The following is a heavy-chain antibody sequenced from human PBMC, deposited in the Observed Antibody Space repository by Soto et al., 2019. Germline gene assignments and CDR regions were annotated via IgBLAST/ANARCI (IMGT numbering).Heavy chain of an antibody. CDR2: ISYDGSNK. Sequence: QVQLVESGGGVVQPGRSLRLSCAASGFTFSSYGMHWVRQAPGKGLEWVAVISYDGSNKYYADSVKGRFTISRDNSKNTLYLQMNSLRPEDTAVYYCAKDSGWSNNYFDYWGQGTLVTVSS. J-gene: IGHJ4*02. CDR3: AKDSGWSNNYFDY. V-gene: IGHV3-30*18. CDR1: GFTFSSYG. D-gene: IGHD6-19*01.